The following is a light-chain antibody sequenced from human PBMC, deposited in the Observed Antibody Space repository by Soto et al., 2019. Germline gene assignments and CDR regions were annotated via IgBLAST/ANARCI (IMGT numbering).Light chain of an antibody. CDR3: QQYDNLPLT. CDR1: QDISNY. Sequence: DIQMTQSPSSLSASVRDRVTITCQASQDISNYLNWYQQKPGKAPKLLIYDASNFGTGVPSRFSGSGSGTAFTFTISSLQPEDIASYYCQQYDNLPLTFGGGTKVEIK. V-gene: IGKV1-33*01. J-gene: IGKJ4*01. CDR2: DAS.